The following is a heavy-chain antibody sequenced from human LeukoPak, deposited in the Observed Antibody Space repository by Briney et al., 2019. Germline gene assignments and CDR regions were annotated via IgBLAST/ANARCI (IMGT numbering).Heavy chain of an antibody. V-gene: IGHV7-4-1*02. Sequence: ASVKVSCKASGGTFSNYAISWVRQAPGQGLEWMGWINTNTGNPTYAQGFTGRFVFSLDTSVSTAYLQISSLKVEDTAVYYCARQGPGYCGSTRCYGVGHWGQGTLVTVSS. CDR1: GGTFSNYA. CDR2: INTNTGNP. CDR3: ARQGPGYCGSTRCYGVGH. D-gene: IGHD2-2*01. J-gene: IGHJ4*02.